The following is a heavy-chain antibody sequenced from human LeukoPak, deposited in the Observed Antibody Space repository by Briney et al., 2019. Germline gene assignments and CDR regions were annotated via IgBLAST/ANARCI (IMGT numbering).Heavy chain of an antibody. Sequence: GGSLRLSCAASGFTFSSYSMNWVRQAPGKGLEWVSSISSSSSYIYCADSVKGRFTISRDNAKNSLYLQMNSLRAEDTAVYYCARDFAIDGAPRDYWGQGTLVTVSS. V-gene: IGHV3-21*01. J-gene: IGHJ4*02. CDR3: ARDFAIDGAPRDY. CDR1: GFTFSSYS. D-gene: IGHD3-16*01. CDR2: ISSSSSYI.